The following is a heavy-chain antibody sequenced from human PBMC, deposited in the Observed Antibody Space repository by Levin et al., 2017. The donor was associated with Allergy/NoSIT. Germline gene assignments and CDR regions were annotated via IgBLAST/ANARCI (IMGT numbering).Heavy chain of an antibody. Sequence: PSETLSLTCTVSDGSISSRSYSWGCIRQAPGKGLEWIATINNSGPTFYNPSLKSRATISIDTSNNQFSLKLSSVTAADTAVYFCARDLTIFAGMDVWGQGTTITVSS. CDR2: INNSGPT. J-gene: IGHJ6*02. D-gene: IGHD3-3*01. CDR3: ARDLTIFAGMDV. CDR1: DGSISSRSYS. V-gene: IGHV4-39*07.